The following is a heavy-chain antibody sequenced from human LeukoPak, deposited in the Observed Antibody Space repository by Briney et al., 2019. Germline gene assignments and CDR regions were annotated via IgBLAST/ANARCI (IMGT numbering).Heavy chain of an antibody. CDR1: GFTFSSYT. CDR3: AKNRAMHYYDSSGSDY. D-gene: IGHD3-22*01. V-gene: IGHV3-21*01. CDR2: ISGSSRHK. J-gene: IGHJ4*02. Sequence: SGGSLRLSCAASGFTFSSYTMNWVRQAPGKGLEWVSSISGSSRHKYYADSVKGRFTISRDNSKNTLYLQMNSLRAEDTAVYYCAKNRAMHYYDSSGSDYWGQGTLVTVSS.